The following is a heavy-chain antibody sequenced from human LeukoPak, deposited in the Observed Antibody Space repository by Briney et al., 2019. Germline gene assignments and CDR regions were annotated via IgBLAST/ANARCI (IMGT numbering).Heavy chain of an antibody. CDR1: GFTFSSNY. CDR3: ARTTYYYDSSGYYYYFDY. D-gene: IGHD3-22*01. J-gene: IGHJ4*02. Sequence: GGSRRLSCAASGFTFSSNYMSWVRQAPGKGLEWVSVIYSGGSTYYADSVKSRFTISRDNSKNTLYLQMNSLRAEDTAVYYCARTTYYYDSSGYYYYFDYWGQGTLVTVSS. CDR2: IYSGGST. V-gene: IGHV3-53*01.